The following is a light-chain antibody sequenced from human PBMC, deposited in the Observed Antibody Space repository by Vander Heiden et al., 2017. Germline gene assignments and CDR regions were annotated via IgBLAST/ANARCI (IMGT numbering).Light chain of an antibody. CDR1: QSASDNY. V-gene: IGKV3-20*01. J-gene: IGKJ2*01. Sequence: EIVLTQSPGTLSLSPGERATLSCRASQSASDNYLAWYQQKPGQPPRLLVYAATRRAAGIPDRFSGSGSGTDFTLTITRLEPEDFAVYYCQQFGDPYTFGQGTKLEMK. CDR3: QQFGDPYT. CDR2: AAT.